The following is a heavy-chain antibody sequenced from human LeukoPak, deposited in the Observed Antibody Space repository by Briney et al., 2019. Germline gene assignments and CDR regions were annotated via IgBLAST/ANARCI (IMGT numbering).Heavy chain of an antibody. Sequence: GASVKVSCKASGGTFSSYAISWVRQAPGQGLEWMGGIIPIFGTANYAQKFQGRVTITADEFTSTAYMELSSLRFEDTAVYYCARDLGSRDGYNPPNLFDNWGQGTLVTVSS. D-gene: IGHD5-24*01. CDR2: IIPIFGTA. CDR3: ARDLGSRDGYNPPNLFDN. CDR1: GGTFSSYA. V-gene: IGHV1-69*13. J-gene: IGHJ4*02.